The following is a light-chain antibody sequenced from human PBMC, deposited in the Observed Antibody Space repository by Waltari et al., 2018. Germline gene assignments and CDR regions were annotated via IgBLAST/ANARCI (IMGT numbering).Light chain of an antibody. CDR3: QQYYSYST. CDR2: KAS. V-gene: IGKV1-5*03. CDR1: QSISNW. Sequence: DIQMTQSPSTLSASVGDRVTITCRASQSISNWLAWYQQMPGKPPKPLIYKASTLESGVPSRFSGSGSGTEFTLTISSLQPDDFATYYCQQYYSYSTFGQGTKLEIK. J-gene: IGKJ2*01.